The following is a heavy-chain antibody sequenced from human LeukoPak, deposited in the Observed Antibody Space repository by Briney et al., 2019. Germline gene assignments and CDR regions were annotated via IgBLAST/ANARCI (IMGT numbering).Heavy chain of an antibody. CDR2: ISWNSGSI. V-gene: IGHV3-9*01. Sequence: PGGSLRLSCAASGFTFDDYAMHWVRQAPGKGLEWVSGISWNSGSIGYADSVKGRFTISRDNAKNSLYLQMNSLRAEDTALYYCARDFTYYDILTGYYPPASYFDYWGQGTLVTVSS. CDR3: ARDFTYYDILTGYYPPASYFDY. J-gene: IGHJ4*02. CDR1: GFTFDDYA. D-gene: IGHD3-9*01.